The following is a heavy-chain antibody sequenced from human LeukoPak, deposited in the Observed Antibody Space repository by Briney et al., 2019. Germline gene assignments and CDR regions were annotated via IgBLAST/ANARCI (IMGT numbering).Heavy chain of an antibody. D-gene: IGHD6-13*01. CDR3: ARQPFYWYFDL. CDR1: GGSISSGGYY. V-gene: IGHV4-31*03. J-gene: IGHJ2*01. Sequence: SQTLSLTCTVSGGSISSGGYYWSWIRQHPGKGLEWIGYIHYSGSTYYNPSLKSRVTTSVDTSKNQFSLKLSSVTAADTAVYYCARQPFYWYFDLWGRGTLVTVSS. CDR2: IHYSGST.